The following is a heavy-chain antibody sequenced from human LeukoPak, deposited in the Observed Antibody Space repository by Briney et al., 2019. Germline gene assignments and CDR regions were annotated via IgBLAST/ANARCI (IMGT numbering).Heavy chain of an antibody. J-gene: IGHJ6*03. D-gene: IGHD6-13*01. CDR3: ARSTYSSSWYYYYYYMDV. V-gene: IGHV1-46*01. CDR2: INPTGGST. CDR1: GYTFTSYY. Sequence: ASVKVSCKASGYTFTSYYMHWVRQAPGQGLEWMGLINPTGGSTGYAQKFQGRVTMTRDMSTSTVYMELSSLRSEDTAVYYCARSTYSSSWYYYYYYMDVWGKGTTVTVSS.